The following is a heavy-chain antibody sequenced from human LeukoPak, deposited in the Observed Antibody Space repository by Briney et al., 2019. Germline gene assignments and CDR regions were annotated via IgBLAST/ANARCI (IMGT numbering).Heavy chain of an antibody. V-gene: IGHV4-34*01. J-gene: IGHJ4*02. Sequence: SETLSLTCAVYGGSFSGYYWSWIRQPPGKGLEWIGEINHSGSTNYNPSLKSRVTISVDTSKNQFSLKLSSVTAADTAVYYCARRGGAIAINVLDYWGQGTLVTVSS. D-gene: IGHD1-26*01. CDR1: GGSFSGYY. CDR3: ARRGGAIAINVLDY. CDR2: INHSGST.